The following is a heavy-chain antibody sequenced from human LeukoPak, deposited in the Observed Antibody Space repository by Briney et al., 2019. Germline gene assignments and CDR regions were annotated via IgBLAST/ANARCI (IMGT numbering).Heavy chain of an antibody. CDR1: GFTFSSYA. CDR3: ARDTTFGGVIVSFAPSFCFDY. V-gene: IGHV3-23*01. J-gene: IGHJ4*02. CDR2: ISGSGGST. D-gene: IGHD3-16*02. Sequence: GASLRLSCAASGFTFSSYAMSWVRQAPGKGLEWVSAISGSGGSTYYADSVKGRFTISRDNSKNTLYLQMNSLRAEDTAVYYCARDTTFGGVIVSFAPSFCFDYWGQGTLVTVSS.